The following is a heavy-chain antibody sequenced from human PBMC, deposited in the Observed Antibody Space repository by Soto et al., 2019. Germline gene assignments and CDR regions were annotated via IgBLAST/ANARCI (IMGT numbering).Heavy chain of an antibody. CDR2: INAGNGNT. V-gene: IGHV1-3*01. Sequence: ASVKVSCKASGYTFTSYAMHWVRQAPGQRLEWMGWINAGNGNTKYSQKFQGRVTITRDTSASTAYMELSSLRSEDTAVYYCARDRMYYYDSSGYYYYYYGMDVWGQGTTVTV. CDR3: ARDRMYYYDSSGYYYYYYGMDV. CDR1: GYTFTSYA. J-gene: IGHJ6*02. D-gene: IGHD3-22*01.